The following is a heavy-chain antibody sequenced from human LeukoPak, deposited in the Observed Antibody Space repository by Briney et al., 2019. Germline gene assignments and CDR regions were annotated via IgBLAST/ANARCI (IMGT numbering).Heavy chain of an antibody. V-gene: IGHV3-30*02. CDR3: AKDPSPYGERPSYSFAY. D-gene: IGHD4-17*01. CDR1: GFTFSSYG. CDR2: IRYDGSNK. J-gene: IGHJ4*02. Sequence: GGSLRLSCAASGFTFSSYGMHWVRQAPGKGLEWVAFIRYDGSNKYYADSVKGRFTISRDNSKNTLYLQMNSLRAEDTAVYYCAKDPSPYGERPSYSFAYWAQGPLVTVPS.